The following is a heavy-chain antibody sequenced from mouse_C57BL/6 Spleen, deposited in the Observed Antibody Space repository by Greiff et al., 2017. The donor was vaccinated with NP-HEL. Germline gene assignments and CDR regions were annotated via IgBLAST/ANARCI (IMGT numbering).Heavy chain of an antibody. CDR2: ISSGGSYT. J-gene: IGHJ1*03. D-gene: IGHD2-1*01. Sequence: EVMLVESGGDLVKPGGSLKLSCAASGFTFSSYGMSWVRQTPDKRLEWVATISSGGSYTYYLDSVKGRFTISRDNAKNTLYLQMSSLKSEDTAMYYCARGGNLSYWYFDVWGTGTTVTVSS. V-gene: IGHV5-6*02. CDR1: GFTFSSYG. CDR3: ARGGNLSYWYFDV.